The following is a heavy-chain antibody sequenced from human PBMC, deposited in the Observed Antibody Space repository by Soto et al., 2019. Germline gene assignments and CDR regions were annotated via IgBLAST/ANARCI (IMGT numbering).Heavy chain of an antibody. CDR2: IKEDGSEK. Sequence: GGSLRLSCVVSGFPFSTYWMSLVRQSPGKGLEWVANIKEDGSEKYYLDSVKGRFTIYRENAKNPLYLQMNSLRAEDTAVYYCARDKVVANTTLDYWGQGTLVTVSS. V-gene: IGHV3-7*03. CDR1: GFPFSTYW. D-gene: IGHD3-22*01. CDR3: ARDKVVANTTLDY. J-gene: IGHJ4*02.